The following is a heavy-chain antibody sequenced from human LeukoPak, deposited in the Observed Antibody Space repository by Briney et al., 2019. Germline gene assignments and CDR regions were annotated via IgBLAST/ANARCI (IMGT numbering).Heavy chain of an antibody. Sequence: GGSLRLSCAASGFTFSNVWMSWIRQAPGKGLEWVGFIRSKAYGETADYAASVKGRFTISRDDSKAIAYLQMNSLKTEDTAVYHCTRDRGAYNLYDYWGQGTLVTVSS. D-gene: IGHD1-1*01. J-gene: IGHJ4*02. CDR3: TRDRGAYNLYDY. CDR2: IRSKAYGETA. CDR1: GFTFSNVW. V-gene: IGHV3-49*03.